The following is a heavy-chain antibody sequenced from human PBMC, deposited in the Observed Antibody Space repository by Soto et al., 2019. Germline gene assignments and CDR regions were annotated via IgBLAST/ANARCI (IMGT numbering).Heavy chain of an antibody. CDR1: GYSFTSYW. Sequence: PGESLKISCKGSGYSFTSYWIGWVRQMPGKGLEWMGIIYPGDSDTRYSPSFQGQVTISADKSISTAYLQWSSLKASDTAMYYCASQGYYIWGSYRLGEVLEITGQRTIVIVSS. J-gene: IGHJ3*02. V-gene: IGHV5-51*01. CDR3: ASQGYYIWGSYRLGEVLEI. CDR2: IYPGDSDT. D-gene: IGHD3-16*02.